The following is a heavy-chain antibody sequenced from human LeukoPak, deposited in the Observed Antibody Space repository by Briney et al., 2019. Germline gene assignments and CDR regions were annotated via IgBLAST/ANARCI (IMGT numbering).Heavy chain of an antibody. Sequence: GGSLRLSCAASGFTFSSCGMHWVRQAPGKGLEWVASISHDGSNKYYADSVRGRFTISRDNSKNTLYLQMNSLRAEDTAVYSCAKEAYYYDSRGYHNYYYYGMDVWGQGTTVTVSS. CDR1: GFTFSSCG. D-gene: IGHD3-22*01. V-gene: IGHV3-30*18. J-gene: IGHJ6*02. CDR3: AKEAYYYDSRGYHNYYYYGMDV. CDR2: ISHDGSNK.